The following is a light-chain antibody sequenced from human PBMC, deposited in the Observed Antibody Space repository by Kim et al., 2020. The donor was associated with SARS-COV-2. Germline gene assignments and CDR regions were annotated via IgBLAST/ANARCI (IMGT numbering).Light chain of an antibody. V-gene: IGLV3-19*01. CDR2: GKN. Sequence: SSELTQDPAVSVALGQTVRITCQGDSLRSYYASWYQQKPGQAPVLVIYGKNNRPSGIPDQFSGSSSGNTASLTITGAQAEDEADYYCNSRDSSGNHLEVF. CDR3: NSRDSSGNHLEV. CDR1: SLRSYY. J-gene: IGLJ1*01.